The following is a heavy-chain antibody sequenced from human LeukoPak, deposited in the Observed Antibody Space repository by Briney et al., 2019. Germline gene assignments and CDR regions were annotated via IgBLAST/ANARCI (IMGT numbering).Heavy chain of an antibody. Sequence: SETLSLTCAVYGGSFSGYYWNWIRQSPGKGLEWIGEINHSGTTNYIASLKSRVTISVDTSKKQFSLKLSSVTAADTAVYYCASPGGGPTDYWGQGTLVTVSS. D-gene: IGHD3-16*01. CDR1: GGSFSGYY. J-gene: IGHJ4*02. V-gene: IGHV4-34*01. CDR2: INHSGTT. CDR3: ASPGGGPTDY.